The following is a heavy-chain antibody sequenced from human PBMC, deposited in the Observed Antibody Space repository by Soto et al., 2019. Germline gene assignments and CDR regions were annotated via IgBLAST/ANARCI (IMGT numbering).Heavy chain of an antibody. CDR1: GGSISSGGYS. CDR2: IYHSGST. CDR3: ASAKLPADRFVGWFDP. Sequence: SETLSLTCAVSGGSISSGGYSWSWIRQPPGKGLEWIGYIYHSGSTYYNPSLQTRITISVDRSRNQFSLKLSSVTAADTAVYYCASAKLPADRFVGWFDPWGQGTLVTVS. J-gene: IGHJ5*02. D-gene: IGHD2-2*01. V-gene: IGHV4-30-2*01.